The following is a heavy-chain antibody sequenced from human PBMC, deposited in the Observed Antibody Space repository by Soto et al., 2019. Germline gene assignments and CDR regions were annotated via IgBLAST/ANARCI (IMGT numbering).Heavy chain of an antibody. V-gene: IGHV3-30*18. CDR3: AKVVGTGINRTSYGMCV. J-gene: IGHJ6*02. Sequence: GGSLRLSCAASGFTFSSYGMHWVRQAPGKGLEWVAVISYDGSNKYYADSVKGRFTISRNNSKNTLYLQMNSLRDEDAAVYYFAKVVGTGINRTSYGMCVWGQGTTVTVSS. CDR1: GFTFSSYG. CDR2: ISYDGSNK. D-gene: IGHD1-7*01.